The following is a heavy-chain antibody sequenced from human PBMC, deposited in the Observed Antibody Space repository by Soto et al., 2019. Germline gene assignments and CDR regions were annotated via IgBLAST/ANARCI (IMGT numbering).Heavy chain of an antibody. V-gene: IGHV4-30-4*08. Sequence: SLTCTVSGDSVRSGGYYWSLIRQHPGKGLEWIGNIYNSGSTYYNPSLKSRLIISIDTSKNQFSLKVGSVTAADTAVYNCASSSLYGMDVWGQGTTVTVS. CDR2: IYNSGST. J-gene: IGHJ6*02. CDR1: GDSVRSGGYY. CDR3: ASSSLYGMDV.